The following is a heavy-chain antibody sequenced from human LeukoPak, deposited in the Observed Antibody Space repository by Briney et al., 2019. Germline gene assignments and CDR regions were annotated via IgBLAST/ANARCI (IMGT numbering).Heavy chain of an antibody. Sequence: GGSLRLSCAASGFTFNNFAMSWVRQAPGEGLEWVSAVSDRGDRTYYADSVKGRFTISRDNSKNTLYLYLNSLRGEDTAVYYCVKEKLGYSYATDWGQGTLVTVAS. J-gene: IGHJ4*02. CDR3: VKEKLGYSYATD. CDR1: GFTFNNFA. D-gene: IGHD5-18*01. V-gene: IGHV3-23*01. CDR2: VSDRGDRT.